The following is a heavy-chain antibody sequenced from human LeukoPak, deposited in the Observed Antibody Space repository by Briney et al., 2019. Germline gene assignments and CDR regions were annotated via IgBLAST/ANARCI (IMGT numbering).Heavy chain of an antibody. V-gene: IGHV3-23*01. CDR3: AKVKLLRFLEWVSGGPRYYFDY. Sequence: PGGSLRLSCAASGFTFSNYAMSWVRQAPGKGLEWVSAISGSGGSTYYADSVKGRFTISRDNSKNTLYLQMNSLRAEDTAVYYCAKVKLLRFLEWVSGGPRYYFDYWGQGTLVTVSS. CDR2: ISGSGGST. J-gene: IGHJ4*02. D-gene: IGHD3-3*01. CDR1: GFTFSNYA.